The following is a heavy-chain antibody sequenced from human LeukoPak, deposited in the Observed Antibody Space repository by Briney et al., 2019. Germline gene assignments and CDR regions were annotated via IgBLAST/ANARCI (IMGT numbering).Heavy chain of an antibody. CDR2: IYSGGST. J-gene: IGHJ6*03. CDR1: GFTVSNSY. V-gene: IGHV3-66*02. D-gene: IGHD4-23*01. Sequence: GGSLRLSCAASGFTVSNSYMSWVRQAPGKGLEWVSIIYSGGSTYYADSVKGRFTISRDNSKYTLYLQMNSLRVEDTAVYYCARERRYGGNPEYMDVWGKGTTVTVSS. CDR3: ARERRYGGNPEYMDV.